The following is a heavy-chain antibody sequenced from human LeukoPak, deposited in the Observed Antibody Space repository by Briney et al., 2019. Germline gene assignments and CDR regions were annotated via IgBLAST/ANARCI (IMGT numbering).Heavy chain of an antibody. D-gene: IGHD4-17*01. CDR1: GFTFSSYA. Sequence: GGSLRLSCAASGFTFSSYAMSWVRQAPGKGLEWVSAIGGSGGSTYYADSVKGRFTISRDNSKNTLYLQTNSLRAEDTAVYYCARDRYGDYGDFDYWGQGTLVTVSS. V-gene: IGHV3-23*01. CDR3: ARDRYGDYGDFDY. J-gene: IGHJ4*02. CDR2: IGGSGGST.